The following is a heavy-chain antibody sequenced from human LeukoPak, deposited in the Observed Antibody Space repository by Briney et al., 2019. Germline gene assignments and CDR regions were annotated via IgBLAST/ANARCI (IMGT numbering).Heavy chain of an antibody. J-gene: IGHJ6*03. Sequence: SETLSLTCTVSGGSISSYYWSWIRQPPGKGLEWIGYIYYSGSTNYNPSLKSRVTISVDTSKNQFSLKLSSVTAADTAVYYCAKGLRREYSSSWTQGYYYYYMDVWGKGTTVTVSS. CDR1: GGSISSYY. CDR2: IYYSGST. CDR3: AKGLRREYSSSWTQGYYYYYMDV. D-gene: IGHD6-6*01. V-gene: IGHV4-59*08.